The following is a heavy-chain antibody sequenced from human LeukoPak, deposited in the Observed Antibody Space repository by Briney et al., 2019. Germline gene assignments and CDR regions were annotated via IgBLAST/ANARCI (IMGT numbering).Heavy chain of an antibody. CDR3: AREGGSYLVRAFDI. Sequence: GASVKVSCKASGGTFSSYAISWVRQAPGQGLEWMGGIIPIFGTANYAQKFQGRVTITADESTSTAYMELSSLRSEDTAVYYCAREGGSYLVRAFDIWGQGTMVTVSS. V-gene: IGHV1-69*13. CDR2: IIPIFGTA. D-gene: IGHD1-26*01. J-gene: IGHJ3*02. CDR1: GGTFSSYA.